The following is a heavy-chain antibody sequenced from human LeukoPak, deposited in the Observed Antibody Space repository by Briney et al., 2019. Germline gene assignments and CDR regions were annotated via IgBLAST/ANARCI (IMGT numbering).Heavy chain of an antibody. V-gene: IGHV7-4-1*02. Sequence: ASVKVSCKASGYTFTSYTINWVRQAPGQGLEWMGWINTNTGNPTYAQGFTGRFVFSLDTSVSTAYLQISSLKADDTAVYYCARGAYCGGDCSWFDPWGQGTLVTVSS. D-gene: IGHD2-21*02. CDR2: INTNTGNP. J-gene: IGHJ5*02. CDR1: GYTFTSYT. CDR3: ARGAYCGGDCSWFDP.